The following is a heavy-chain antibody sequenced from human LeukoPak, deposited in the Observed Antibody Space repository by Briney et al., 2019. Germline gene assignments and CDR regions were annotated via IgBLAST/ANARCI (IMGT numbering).Heavy chain of an antibody. J-gene: IGHJ5*02. CDR2: INHSGST. Sequence: SETLSLTCAVYGGSFSGYYWSWIRQPPGKGLEWIGAINHSGSTKYNPSLKSRVTISVDTSKNQFSLKLSSVTAADTAVYYCARGRVAAAGINWFDPWGQGTLVTVSS. CDR3: ARGRVAAAGINWFDP. CDR1: GGSFSGYY. V-gene: IGHV4-34*01. D-gene: IGHD6-13*01.